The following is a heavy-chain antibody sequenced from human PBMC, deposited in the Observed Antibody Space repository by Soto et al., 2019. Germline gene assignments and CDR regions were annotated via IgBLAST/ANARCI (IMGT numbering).Heavy chain of an antibody. D-gene: IGHD3-22*01. CDR2: INPNSGGT. V-gene: IGHV1-2*02. CDR1: GYTFTGYY. CDR3: ARDRPDSSGYYYFDY. Sequence: ASVKVFCKASGYTFTGYYMHWVRQAPGQGLEWMGWINPNSGGTNYAQKFQGRVTMTRDTSISTAYMELSRLRSDDTAVYYCARDRPDSSGYYYFDYWGQGTLVTVSP. J-gene: IGHJ4*02.